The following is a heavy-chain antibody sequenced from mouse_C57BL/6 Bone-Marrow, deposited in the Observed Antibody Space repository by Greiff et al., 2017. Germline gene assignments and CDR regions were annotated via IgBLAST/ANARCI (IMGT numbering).Heavy chain of an antibody. CDR2: ISNGGGST. Sequence: DVMLVESGGGLVQPGESLKLSCAASGFTFSDYYMYWVRQTPEKRLEWVAYISNGGGSTYYPDTVKGRFTISRDNAKNTLYLQMRRRKSEDTAMYYCARQYYGSSPAWFAYWGQGTLVTVSA. V-gene: IGHV5-12*01. CDR1: GFTFSDYY. D-gene: IGHD1-1*01. J-gene: IGHJ3*01. CDR3: ARQYYGSSPAWFAY.